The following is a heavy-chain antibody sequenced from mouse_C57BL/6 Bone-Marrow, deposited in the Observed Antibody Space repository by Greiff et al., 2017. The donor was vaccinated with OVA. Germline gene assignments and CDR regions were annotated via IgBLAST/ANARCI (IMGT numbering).Heavy chain of an antibody. CDR2: IYPGSGST. Sequence: VQLQQPGAELVKPGASVKMSCKASGYTFTSYWITWVKQRPGQGLEWIGDIYPGSGSTNYNAKFKSKATLTVDTSSSTAYMQLSSLTSEDSAVYYCARTYSLYYYAMDYWGQGTSVTVSS. J-gene: IGHJ4*01. V-gene: IGHV1-55*01. D-gene: IGHD2-10*01. CDR1: GYTFTSYW. CDR3: ARTYSLYYYAMDY.